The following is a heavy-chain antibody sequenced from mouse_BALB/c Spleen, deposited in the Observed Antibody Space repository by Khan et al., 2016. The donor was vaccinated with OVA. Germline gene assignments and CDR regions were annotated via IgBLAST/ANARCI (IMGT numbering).Heavy chain of an antibody. J-gene: IGHJ2*01. CDR3: SICGYYYGTPFDY. D-gene: IGHD1-1*01. Sequence: VQLVETGGGLVRPGNSLKLSCVTSGFTFSYYRMHWLRQFPGKRLEWIAVITVKSDNSGANYAESVKGRFTISRDDSKSSVYLQMNRLREEDTATYYGSICGYYYGTPFDYWGQGTTLTVSS. CDR2: ITVKSDNSGA. V-gene: IGHV13-2*02. CDR1: GFTFSYYR.